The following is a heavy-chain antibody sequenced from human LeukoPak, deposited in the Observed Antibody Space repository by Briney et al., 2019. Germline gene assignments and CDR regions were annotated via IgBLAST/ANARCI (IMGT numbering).Heavy chain of an antibody. CDR3: ARDLSTGFDP. CDR1: GFTVSTNY. V-gene: IGHV3-66*01. Sequence: AGGSLRLSCAASGFTVSTNYMSWVRQAPGKGLEWVSVIYSGGGTYCADSVKGRFTISRDNSKNTLYLQMNSLRAEDTAVYYCARDLSTGFDPWGQGTLVTVSS. CDR2: IYSGGGT. D-gene: IGHD2/OR15-2a*01. J-gene: IGHJ5*02.